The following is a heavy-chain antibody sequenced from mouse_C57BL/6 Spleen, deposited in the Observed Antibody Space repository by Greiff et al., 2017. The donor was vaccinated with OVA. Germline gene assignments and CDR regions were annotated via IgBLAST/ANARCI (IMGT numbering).Heavy chain of an antibody. J-gene: IGHJ2*01. V-gene: IGHV5-9-1*02. CDR3: TREDYYGSSLDY. CDR1: GFTFSSYA. CDR2: ISSGGDYI. Sequence: EVQRVESGEGLVKPGGSLKLSCAASGFTFSSYAMSWVRQTPETRLEWVAYISSGGDYIYYADPVKGRFTISRDNARNTLYLQMSSLKSEDTAMYYCTREDYYGSSLDYWGQGTTLTVSS. D-gene: IGHD1-1*01.